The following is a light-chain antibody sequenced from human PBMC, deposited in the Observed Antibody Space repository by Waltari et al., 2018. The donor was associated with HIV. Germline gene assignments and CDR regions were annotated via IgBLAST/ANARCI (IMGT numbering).Light chain of an antibody. Sequence: DIVMTQSPHSLALSLGERAPINCKSSQSIFYSSKNANFLAWYQQKPGQSPKLFMYWASTRASGVPDRFSGSGSRTDFTLSISSLQSEDVAVYFCQQDYSTPPTFGQGTRVEIK. CDR2: WAS. CDR1: QSIFYSSKNANF. V-gene: IGKV4-1*01. CDR3: QQDYSTPPT. J-gene: IGKJ1*01.